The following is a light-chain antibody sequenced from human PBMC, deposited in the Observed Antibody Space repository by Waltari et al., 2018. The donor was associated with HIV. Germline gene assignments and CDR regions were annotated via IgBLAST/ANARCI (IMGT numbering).Light chain of an antibody. Sequence: IVLTQSPGTLSLSPGERATLSCRASQSVRSSYLAWSQQKPGQAPRLLTYGATSSATGIPDRFSGSGSGTDFTLPISRLEPEDFAVYYCQQYGNSPDSFGQGTKLEIK. CDR1: QSVRSSY. V-gene: IGKV3-20*01. J-gene: IGKJ2*03. CDR2: GAT. CDR3: QQYGNSPDS.